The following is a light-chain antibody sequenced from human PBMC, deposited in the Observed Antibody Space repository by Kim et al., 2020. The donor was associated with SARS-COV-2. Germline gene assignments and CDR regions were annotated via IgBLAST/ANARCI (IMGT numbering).Light chain of an antibody. V-gene: IGLV3-9*01. CDR2: RDR. Sequence: SVALGQTARSPCGGNNIGSKNVHWYQQKPGQAPVLVIYRDRYRPSGISERFSGSNSGNTATLTISRAQAGDEADYYCQVWDSSTWVFGGGTKVTVL. CDR3: QVWDSSTWV. CDR1: NIGSKN. J-gene: IGLJ6*01.